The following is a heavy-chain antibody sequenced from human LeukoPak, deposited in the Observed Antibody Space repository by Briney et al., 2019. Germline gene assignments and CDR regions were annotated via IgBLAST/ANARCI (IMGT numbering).Heavy chain of an antibody. CDR2: VSYDGSNK. CDR3: ASSSVQWLVRASFDY. D-gene: IGHD6-19*01. J-gene: IGHJ4*02. V-gene: IGHV3-30*03. Sequence: PGRSLRLSCAASGFSFNNYGMHWVRQAPGKGLVWVAVVSYDGSNKYYADSVKGRFTISRDNSKNTLSLQMDSLRAEDTAVYYCASSSVQWLVRASFDYWAQGTLVTVSS. CDR1: GFSFNNYG.